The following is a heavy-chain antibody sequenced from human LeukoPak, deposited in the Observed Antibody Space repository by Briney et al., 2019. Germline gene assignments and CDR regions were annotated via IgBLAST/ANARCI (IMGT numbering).Heavy chain of an antibody. CDR1: GFTFSDYY. Sequence: PGGSLRLSCAASGFTFSDYYMSWIRQPPGEGLEWIGEINHSGSTNYNPSLKSRVTISVDTSKNQFSLKLSSVTAADTAVYYCALLVENLQPSPDAIDYWGQGTLVTVSS. D-gene: IGHD2-15*01. CDR2: INHSGST. V-gene: IGHV4-34*08. CDR3: ALLVENLQPSPDAIDY. J-gene: IGHJ4*02.